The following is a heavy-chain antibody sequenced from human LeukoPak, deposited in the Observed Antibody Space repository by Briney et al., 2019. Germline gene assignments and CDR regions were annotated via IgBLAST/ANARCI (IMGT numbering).Heavy chain of an antibody. CDR2: IYHSGST. CDR1: GGSISSSNW. J-gene: IGHJ3*02. CDR3: ARTPSPKIAFDI. Sequence: PSGTLSLTCAVSGGSISSSNWWSWVRPPPGKGVEWIGEIYHSGSTNYNPSLKSRVTISGDKSKNQFSLKLSSVTAADTAVYYCARTPSPKIAFDIWGQGTMVTVSS. V-gene: IGHV4-4*02.